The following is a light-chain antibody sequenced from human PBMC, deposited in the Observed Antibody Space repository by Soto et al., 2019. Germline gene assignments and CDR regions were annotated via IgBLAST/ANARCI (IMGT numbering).Light chain of an antibody. Sequence: QSALTQPRSVSGSPGQSVTISCTGTSSDVGGYNYVSWYQQHPGKAPKLMIYVVSKRPSGVPDRFSGSKSGNTASLTISGLQAEDEADYYCCSYAGSPYVFGTGTKLTVL. J-gene: IGLJ1*01. V-gene: IGLV2-11*01. CDR1: SSDVGGYNY. CDR2: VVS. CDR3: CSYAGSPYV.